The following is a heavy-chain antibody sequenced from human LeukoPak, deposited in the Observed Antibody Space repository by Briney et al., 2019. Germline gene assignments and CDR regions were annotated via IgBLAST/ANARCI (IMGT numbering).Heavy chain of an antibody. Sequence: GGSLRLSCAPARLTSSIHAISWVRQAPGKGLEWVSIISGSGGSTSYADSVKGRFTISRDTTKNTMYLPMSSLRAEDTALYYSSDLYSGAVCTGFFDVWGQGTLVTVSS. V-gene: IGHV3-23*01. CDR3: SDLYSGAVCTGFFDV. CDR2: ISGSGGST. CDR1: RLTSSIHA. J-gene: IGHJ4*02. D-gene: IGHD2-21*01.